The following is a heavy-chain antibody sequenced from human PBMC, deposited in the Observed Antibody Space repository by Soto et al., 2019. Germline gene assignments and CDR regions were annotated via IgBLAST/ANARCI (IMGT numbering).Heavy chain of an antibody. CDR2: IYYSGST. CDR3: ARSRFASGDYIWGSYRFLDAFDI. D-gene: IGHD3-16*02. J-gene: IGHJ3*02. CDR1: GGSISSYY. V-gene: IGHV4-59*01. Sequence: SETLSLTCTVSGGSISSYYWSWIRQPPGKGLEWIGYIYYSGSTNYNPSLKSRVTISVDTSKNQFSLKMSSVTAADTTVYYCARSRFASGDYIWGSYRFLDAFDIWGQGTMVTVSS.